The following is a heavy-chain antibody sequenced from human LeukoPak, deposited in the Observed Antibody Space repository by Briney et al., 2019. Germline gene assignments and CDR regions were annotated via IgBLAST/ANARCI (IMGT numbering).Heavy chain of an antibody. Sequence: PGRSLRLSCTASGFTFSNYGMHWVRQAPGKGPEWVAVISYDGSNNYYADSVKGRFTISRDNFKNTLYLQMNSLRAEDTAVYYCAELGITMIGGVWGKGTTVTISS. CDR1: GFTFSNYG. J-gene: IGHJ6*04. V-gene: IGHV3-30*18. D-gene: IGHD3-10*02. CDR2: ISYDGSNN. CDR3: AELGITMIGGV.